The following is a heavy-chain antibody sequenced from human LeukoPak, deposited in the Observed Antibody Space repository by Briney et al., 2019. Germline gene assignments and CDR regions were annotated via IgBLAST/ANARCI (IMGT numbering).Heavy chain of an antibody. V-gene: IGHV1-24*01. D-gene: IGHD3-22*01. CDR3: ATEGSYYDSSGYYLFGY. Sequence: GASVKVSCKVSGYTFTELSMHWVRQAPGKGLEWMGGFDPEDGETIYAQKFQGKVTMTEDTSTDTAYMELSSLRSEDTAVYYCATEGSYYDSSGYYLFGYWGQGTLVTVSS. CDR2: FDPEDGET. J-gene: IGHJ4*02. CDR1: GYTFTELS.